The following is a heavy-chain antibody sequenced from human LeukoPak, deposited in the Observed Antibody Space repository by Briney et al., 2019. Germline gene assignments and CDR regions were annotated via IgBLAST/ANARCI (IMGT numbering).Heavy chain of an antibody. CDR3: ARVGGFENWFDP. J-gene: IGHJ5*02. Sequence: SETLSLTCTVSGGSISSGDYYWSWIRQPPGKGLEWIGYIYYSGSTYYNPSLKSRVTISVDTSKNQLSLKLSSVTAADTAVYYCARVGGFENWFDPWGQGTLVTVSS. V-gene: IGHV4-30-4*01. CDR1: GGSISSGDYY. D-gene: IGHD3-16*01. CDR2: IYYSGST.